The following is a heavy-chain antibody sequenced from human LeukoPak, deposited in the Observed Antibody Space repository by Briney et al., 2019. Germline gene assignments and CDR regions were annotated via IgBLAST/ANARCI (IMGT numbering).Heavy chain of an antibody. J-gene: IGHJ5*02. V-gene: IGHV4-34*01. CDR2: INHSGST. D-gene: IGHD6-13*01. Sequence: SETLSLTCAVYGGSFSGCYWSWIRQPPGKGLEWIGEINHSGSTNYNPSLKSRVTISVDTSKNQFSLKLSSVTAADTAVYYCARGYSSSWWRVDPFDPWGQGTLVTVSS. CDR3: ARGYSSSWWRVDPFDP. CDR1: GGSFSGCY.